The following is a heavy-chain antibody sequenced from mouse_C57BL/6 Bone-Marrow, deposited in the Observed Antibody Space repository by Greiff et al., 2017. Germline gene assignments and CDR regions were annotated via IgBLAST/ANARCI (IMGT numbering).Heavy chain of an antibody. CDR1: EYEFPSHD. J-gene: IGHJ2*01. Sequence: EVKLMESGGGLVQPGESLKLSCESNEYEFPSHDMSWVRKTPEKRLELVAAINSDGGSTYYPDTMERRFIISRDNTKKTLYLQMSSLRSEDTAVYYCARQPPTIPHYFDYWGQGTTLTVSS. V-gene: IGHV5-2*01. D-gene: IGHD2-12*01. CDR3: ARQPPTIPHYFDY. CDR2: INSDGGST.